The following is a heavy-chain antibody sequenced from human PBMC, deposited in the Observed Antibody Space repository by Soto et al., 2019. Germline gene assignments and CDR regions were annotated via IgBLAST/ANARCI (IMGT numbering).Heavy chain of an antibody. CDR2: IYSGGST. Sequence: EVPLVESGGGLVQPGGSLRLSCAASGFTVSSNYMSWVRQAPGKGLEWVSVIYSGGSTYYADSVKGRFTISRDNSKTTLYLQMNSLRAEDTAVYYCARDRVGGYYYDYFDYWGQGTLVTVSS. V-gene: IGHV3-66*01. D-gene: IGHD3-22*01. J-gene: IGHJ4*02. CDR3: ARDRVGGYYYDYFDY. CDR1: GFTVSSNY.